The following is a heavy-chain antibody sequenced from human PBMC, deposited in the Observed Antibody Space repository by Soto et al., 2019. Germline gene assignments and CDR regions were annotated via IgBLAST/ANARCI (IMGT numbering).Heavy chain of an antibody. Sequence: PGGSLRLSCAASGFTFSSYAMSWVRQAPGKGLEWVSAISGSGGSTYYADSVKGRFTISRDNSKNTLYLQMNSLRAEDTAVYYCAKDPGYCSSTSCYFDYWGQGTLVTVSS. CDR1: GFTFSSYA. V-gene: IGHV3-23*01. D-gene: IGHD2-2*01. J-gene: IGHJ4*02. CDR3: AKDPGYCSSTSCYFDY. CDR2: ISGSGGST.